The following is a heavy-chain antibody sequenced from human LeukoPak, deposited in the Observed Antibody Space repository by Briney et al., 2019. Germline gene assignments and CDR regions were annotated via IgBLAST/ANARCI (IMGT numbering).Heavy chain of an antibody. D-gene: IGHD2-21*02. Sequence: GGSLRLSCAASGFTFSSYAMHWVRQAPGKGLEWVAVISYDGSNKYYADSVKGRFTISRDDSKNTLYLQMNSLRAEDTAVYYCARDKIVVVTAIRGYYFDDWGQGTLVTVSS. J-gene: IGHJ4*02. CDR3: ARDKIVVVTAIRGYYFDD. CDR2: ISYDGSNK. V-gene: IGHV3-30-3*01. CDR1: GFTFSSYA.